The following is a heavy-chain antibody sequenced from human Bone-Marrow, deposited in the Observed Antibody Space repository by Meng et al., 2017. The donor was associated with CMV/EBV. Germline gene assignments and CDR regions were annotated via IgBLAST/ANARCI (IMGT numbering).Heavy chain of an antibody. CDR2: IYYSGST. V-gene: IGHV4-39*07. J-gene: IGHJ4*02. CDR1: GGSISSSSYY. Sequence: SETLSLTCTVSGGSISSSSYYWGWIRQPPGKGLEWIGSIYYSGSTYYNPSLKSRVTISVDTSKNQFSLKLSSVTAADTAVYYCARDIVWLRGLDYWGQGTLVTVPS. CDR3: ARDIVWLRGLDY. D-gene: IGHD5-12*01.